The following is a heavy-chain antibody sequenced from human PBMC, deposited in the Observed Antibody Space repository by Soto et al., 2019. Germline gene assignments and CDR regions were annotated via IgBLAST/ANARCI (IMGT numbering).Heavy chain of an antibody. J-gene: IGHJ5*02. CDR3: ASSDSSYNSFGKS. Sequence: EVQLVESGGGLIQPGGSLRLSCAASGFIISSNYMSWVRQVPGQGLEWVSVLYSAGNAYYADSVKGRFTISRDDSKNSLYLHMNSLRVEDTAMYYCASSDSSYNSFGKSWGQGTLVTVSS. CDR2: LYSAGNA. V-gene: IGHV3-53*01. D-gene: IGHD5-18*01. CDR1: GFIISSNY.